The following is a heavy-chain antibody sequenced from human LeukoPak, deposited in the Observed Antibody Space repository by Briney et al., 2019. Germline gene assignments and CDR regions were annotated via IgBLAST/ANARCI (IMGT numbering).Heavy chain of an antibody. CDR3: ARDVLAAGATGTFDI. D-gene: IGHD1-14*01. CDR2: IKQDGSEK. J-gene: IGHJ3*02. Sequence: GGSLRLSCAASTFTFSNYWMSWVRQAPGKGLEWVANIKQDGSEKYYVDSVKGRFTISRDNAKTSLYLQMNSMRAEDTAVYHCARDVLAAGATGTFDIWGQGKMVTVSS. V-gene: IGHV3-7*03. CDR1: TFTFSNYW.